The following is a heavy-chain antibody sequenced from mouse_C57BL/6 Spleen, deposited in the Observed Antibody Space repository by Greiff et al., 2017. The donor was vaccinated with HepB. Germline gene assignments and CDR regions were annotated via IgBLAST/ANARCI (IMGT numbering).Heavy chain of an antibody. CDR2: IRSKSNNYAT. Sequence: EAGGGLVQPKGSLKLSCAASGFSFNTYAMNWVRQAPGKGLEWVARIRSKSNNYATYYADSVKDRFTISRDDSESMLYLQMNNLKTEDTAMYYCVRGDSSGSFAYWGQGTLVTVSA. J-gene: IGHJ3*01. CDR1: GFSFNTYA. CDR3: VRGDSSGSFAY. V-gene: IGHV10-1*01. D-gene: IGHD3-2*02.